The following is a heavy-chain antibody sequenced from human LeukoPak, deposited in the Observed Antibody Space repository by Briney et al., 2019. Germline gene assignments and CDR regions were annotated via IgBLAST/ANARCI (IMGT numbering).Heavy chain of an antibody. V-gene: IGHV3-30-3*01. CDR1: GFTFSSYA. J-gene: IGHJ5*02. CDR3: ARSMVRGVIAGFDP. Sequence: PGGSLRLSCAASGFTFSSYAMHWVRQAPGKGLEWVAVISYDGSNKYYADSVKGRFTISRDNSKNTLYLQMNSLRAEDTAVYYCARSMVRGVIAGFDPWGQGTLVTVSS. D-gene: IGHD3-10*01. CDR2: ISYDGSNK.